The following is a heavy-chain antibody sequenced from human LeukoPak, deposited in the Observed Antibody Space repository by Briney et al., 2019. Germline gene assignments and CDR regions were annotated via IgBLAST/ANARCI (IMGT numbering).Heavy chain of an antibody. Sequence: PGGSLRLSCAASGFTFTSYSMNWVRQAPGKGLKWVSGITNSGGSTYYADSVKGRFTISRDNSKSTLYLQMNSLRADDTAVYYCATFRGGRAVGSWFDPWGQGTLVTVSS. CDR3: ATFRGGRAVGSWFDP. V-gene: IGHV3-23*01. D-gene: IGHD3-16*01. CDR1: GFTFTSYS. J-gene: IGHJ5*02. CDR2: ITNSGGST.